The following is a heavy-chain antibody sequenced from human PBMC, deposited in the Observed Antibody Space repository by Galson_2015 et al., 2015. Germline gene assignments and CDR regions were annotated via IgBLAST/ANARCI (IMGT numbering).Heavy chain of an antibody. V-gene: IGHV3-33*01. J-gene: IGHJ4*02. CDR2: IWYDGSNK. CDR1: GFTFSSYG. CDR3: ARDQDLYGDYHPATYYFDY. Sequence: SLRLSCAASGFTFSSYGMHWVRQAPGKGLEWVAVIWYDGSNKYYADSVKGRFTISRDNSKNTLYLQMNSLRAEDTAVYYCARDQDLYGDYHPATYYFDYWGQGTLVTVSS. D-gene: IGHD4-17*01.